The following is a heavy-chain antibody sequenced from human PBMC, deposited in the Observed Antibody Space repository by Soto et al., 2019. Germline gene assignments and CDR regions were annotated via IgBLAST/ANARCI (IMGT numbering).Heavy chain of an antibody. CDR1: GFTFSSYA. CDR2: ISYDGSNK. D-gene: IGHD2-15*01. CDR3: ARENAPLLYCSGGSCYSNYYGMDV. V-gene: IGHV3-30-3*01. Sequence: GGSLRLSCAASGFTFSSYAMHWVRQAPGKGLEWVAVISYDGSNKYYADSVKGRFTISRDNSKNTLYLQMNSLRAEDTAVYYCARENAPLLYCSGGSCYSNYYGMDVWGQGTTVTVSS. J-gene: IGHJ6*02.